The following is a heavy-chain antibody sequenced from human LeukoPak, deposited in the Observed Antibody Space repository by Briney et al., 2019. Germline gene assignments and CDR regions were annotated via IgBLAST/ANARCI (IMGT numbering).Heavy chain of an antibody. Sequence: GGSLRLSCTTSGFNFGDYAMSWVRQAPGKGPEWVGFIRSKAYGGTSDYAASVEGRFTISRDDSKSIAYLQMNSLKTEDSAVYYCTRDQGVPGAITREYSDYWGQGSLVTVS. CDR2: IRSKAYGGTS. V-gene: IGHV3-49*04. D-gene: IGHD2-2*01. CDR3: TRDQGVPGAITREYSDY. J-gene: IGHJ4*02. CDR1: GFNFGDYA.